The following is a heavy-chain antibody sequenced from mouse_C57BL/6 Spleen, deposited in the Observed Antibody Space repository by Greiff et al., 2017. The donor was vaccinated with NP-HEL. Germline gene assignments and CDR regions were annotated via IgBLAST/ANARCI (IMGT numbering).Heavy chain of an antibody. CDR2: ISSGSSTI. D-gene: IGHD2-4*01. V-gene: IGHV5-17*01. J-gene: IGHJ3*01. CDR1: GFTFSDYG. CDR3: ARPGDYDGAWFAY. Sequence: EVQLMESGGGLVKPGGSLKLSCAASGFTFSDYGMHWVRQAPEKGLEWVAYISSGSSTIYYADTVKGRFTISRDNAKNTRCLQMTSLRSEDTAMYYCARPGDYDGAWFAYWGQGTLVTVSA.